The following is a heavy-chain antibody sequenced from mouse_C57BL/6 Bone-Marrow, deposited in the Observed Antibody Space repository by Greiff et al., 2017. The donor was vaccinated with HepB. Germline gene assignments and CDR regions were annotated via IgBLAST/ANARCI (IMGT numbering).Heavy chain of an antibody. Sequence: EVKVVESGGGLVQPGESLKLSCESNEYEFPSHDMSWVRKTPEKRLELVAAINSDGGSTYYPDTMERRFIISRDNTKKTLYLQMSSLRSEDIALYYCARHGDYGSSYWYFDVWGTGTTVTVSS. V-gene: IGHV5-2*01. CDR1: EYEFPSHD. CDR2: INSDGGST. D-gene: IGHD1-1*01. J-gene: IGHJ1*03. CDR3: ARHGDYGSSYWYFDV.